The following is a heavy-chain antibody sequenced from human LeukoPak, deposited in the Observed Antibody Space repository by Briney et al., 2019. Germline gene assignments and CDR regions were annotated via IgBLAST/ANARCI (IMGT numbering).Heavy chain of an antibody. CDR3: ARVVERWLQSGPEYYFDY. J-gene: IGHJ4*02. D-gene: IGHD5-24*01. V-gene: IGHV4-59*01. CDR1: GGSMSSYY. CDR2: IDDSGST. Sequence: PSETLSLTCTVAGGSMSSYYWSWIRQPPGKGLELIGYIDDSGSTNYNPSRKGRVTISGDTSKNQFSLKLTSVTAADTAVYYCARVVERWLQSGPEYYFDYWGQGTLVTVSS.